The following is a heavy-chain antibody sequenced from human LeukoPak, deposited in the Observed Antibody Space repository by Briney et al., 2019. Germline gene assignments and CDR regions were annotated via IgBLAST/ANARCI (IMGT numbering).Heavy chain of an antibody. V-gene: IGHV3-21*04. Sequence: PGGSLRLSCAASGFTFSSYSMNWVRQAPGKGLEWVSSISSSGSTIYYADSVKGRFTISRDNAKNSLYLQMNSLRAEDTAVYYCARDRGKPVSTYFDYWGQGTLVTVSS. J-gene: IGHJ4*02. CDR2: ISSSGSTI. CDR3: ARDRGKPVSTYFDY. D-gene: IGHD5-24*01. CDR1: GFTFSSYS.